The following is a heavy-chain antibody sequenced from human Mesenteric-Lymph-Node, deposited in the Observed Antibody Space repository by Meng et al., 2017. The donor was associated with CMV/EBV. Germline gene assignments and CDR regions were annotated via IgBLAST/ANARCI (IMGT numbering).Heavy chain of an antibody. CDR3: ASQSGATTRSFINWFDP. CDR1: GFTFSSYS. V-gene: IGHV3-21*01. CDR2: ISSSSSYI. Sequence: ETLSLTCAASGFTFSSYSMNWVRQAPGKGLEWVSSISSSSSYIYYADSVKGRFTISRDNAKNSLYLQMNSLRAEDTAVYYCASQSGATTRSFINWFDPWGQGTLVTVSS. D-gene: IGHD1-26*01. J-gene: IGHJ5*02.